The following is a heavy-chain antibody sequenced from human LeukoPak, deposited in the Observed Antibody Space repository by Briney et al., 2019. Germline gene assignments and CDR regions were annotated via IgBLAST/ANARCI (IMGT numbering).Heavy chain of an antibody. CDR1: GGSISSSSYY. V-gene: IGHV4-39*07. CDR2: INHSGST. CDR3: ATSELGMSMSNYYYYMDV. Sequence: PSETLSLTCTVSGGSISSSSYYWGWIRQPPGKGLEWIGEINHSGSTNYNPSLKSRVTISVDTSKNQFSLKLSSVTAADTAVYYCATSELGMSMSNYYYYMDVWGKGTTVTISS. D-gene: IGHD7-27*01. J-gene: IGHJ6*03.